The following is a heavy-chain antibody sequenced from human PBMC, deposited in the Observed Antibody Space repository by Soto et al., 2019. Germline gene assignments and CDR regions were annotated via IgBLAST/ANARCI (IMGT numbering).Heavy chain of an antibody. CDR3: ARWPQTYYYSKLLDY. CDR1: GFTFSSYA. D-gene: IGHD3-10*01. J-gene: IGHJ4*02. V-gene: IGHV3-30-3*01. Sequence: QVQLVESGGGVVQPGRSLRLSCAASGFTFSSYAMHWVRQAPGKGMEWVAVIAYDGSNKYYADTLKGRFTSSRDNSKNTLDLQMNSLRAEDTAVYYCARWPQTYYYSKLLDYWGQGPLVTVSS. CDR2: IAYDGSNK.